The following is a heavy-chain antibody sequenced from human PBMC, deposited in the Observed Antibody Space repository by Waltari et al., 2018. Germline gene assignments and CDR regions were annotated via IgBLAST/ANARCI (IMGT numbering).Heavy chain of an antibody. Sequence: QVQLQQWGAGLLKPSETLSLTCAVYGGSFSGYYWSWIRQPPGKGLAWSGEINHSGSTNYKPSLKSRVTISVDTSKNQCSLKRSSVTAADTAVYYCARSTVVINDAFDIWGQGTMVTVSS. CDR1: GGSFSGYY. CDR3: ARSTVVINDAFDI. CDR2: INHSGST. D-gene: IGHD3-22*01. J-gene: IGHJ3*02. V-gene: IGHV4-34*01.